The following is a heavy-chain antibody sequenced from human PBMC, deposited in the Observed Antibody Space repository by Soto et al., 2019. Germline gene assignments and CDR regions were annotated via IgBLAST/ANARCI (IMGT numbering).Heavy chain of an antibody. CDR3: AREVYCSGGSCYYGWFDP. J-gene: IGHJ5*02. Sequence: QVQLVQSGAEVKKPGSSVKVSCKASGGTFSSYAISWVRQAPGQGLEWMGGIIPIFGTANYAQKFQGRVTITADESTSTAYMELSSLRSEDTAVYYCAREVYCSGGSCYYGWFDPWGQGTLVTVSS. CDR1: GGTFSSYA. D-gene: IGHD2-15*01. V-gene: IGHV1-69*01. CDR2: IIPIFGTA.